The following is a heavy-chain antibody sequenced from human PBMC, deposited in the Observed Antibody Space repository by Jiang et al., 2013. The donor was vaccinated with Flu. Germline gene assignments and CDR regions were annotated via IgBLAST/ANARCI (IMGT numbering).Heavy chain of an antibody. CDR3: ARRSNYFGSESYYKGWFDS. V-gene: IGHV4-34*01. Sequence: PSETLSLTCTVYGGSFSGYHWSWIRQPPGKGLEWIGEINHSGSTNYNPSLKGRVIISVDTSKNQFSLNLSSVTAADTAVYYCARRSNYFGSESYYKGWFDSWGRGTLVTVSS. CDR1: GGSFSGYH. D-gene: IGHD3-10*01. CDR2: INHSGST. J-gene: IGHJ5*01.